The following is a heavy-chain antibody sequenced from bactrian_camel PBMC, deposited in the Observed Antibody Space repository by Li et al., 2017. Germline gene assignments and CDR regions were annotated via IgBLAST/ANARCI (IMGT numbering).Heavy chain of an antibody. Sequence: HVQLVESGGGSVQPGGSLRLSCTASGNTTSGNCMAWFRQSPGKEREGVASMHTDGTTSFADSVKGRFTASRAYTPNTLYLQMNSLKPEDTGMYYCATSLYANARDKVWGQGTQVTVS. J-gene: IGHJ4*01. V-gene: IGHV3S53*01. CDR1: GNTTSGNC. D-gene: IGHD1*01. CDR2: MHTDGTT. CDR3: ATSLYANARDKV.